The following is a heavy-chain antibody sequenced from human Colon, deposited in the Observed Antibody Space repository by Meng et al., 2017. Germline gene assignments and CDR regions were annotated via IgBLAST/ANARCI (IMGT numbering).Heavy chain of an antibody. CDR2: INHTGNT. Sequence: QVGAGLLKASETLSLPRAVYGGSFSGYSWSWIRQPPGKGLEWIGEINHTGNTSYNPSLKSRLTISVDTSKNQFSLNLSSVTAADTALYYCARSVRLGVAGKSGAYWGQGTLVTVSS. CDR1: GGSFSGYS. J-gene: IGHJ4*02. V-gene: IGHV4-34*01. CDR3: ARSVRLGVAGKSGAY. D-gene: IGHD6-19*01.